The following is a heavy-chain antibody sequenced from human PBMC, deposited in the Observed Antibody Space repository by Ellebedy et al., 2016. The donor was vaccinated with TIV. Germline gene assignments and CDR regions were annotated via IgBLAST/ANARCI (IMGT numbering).Heavy chain of an antibody. CDR1: GFTFDDYA. Sequence: SLKISXAASGFTFDDYAMHWVRQAPGKGLEWVSGISWNSGSIGYADSVKGRFTISRDNAKNSLYLQMNSLRAEDTALYYCAKDSGGYYYYYMDVWGKGTTVTVSS. J-gene: IGHJ6*03. CDR3: AKDSGGYYYYYMDV. V-gene: IGHV3-9*01. D-gene: IGHD3-16*01. CDR2: ISWNSGSI.